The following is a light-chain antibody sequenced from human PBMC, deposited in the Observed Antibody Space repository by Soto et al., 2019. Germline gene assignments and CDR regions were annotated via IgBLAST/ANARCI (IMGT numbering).Light chain of an antibody. Sequence: QSVLTQPACGSGTPGKSITSSCAGTSSEVGSYNRVSCYQNHPGKAPKLMIYEGSKRPSGVSNRFSGSKSGNTASLTISGLQAAEEADYFCFSYACSSTYVFGTGTKVTVL. J-gene: IGLJ1*01. CDR3: FSYACSSTYV. CDR1: SSEVGSYNR. V-gene: IGLV2-23*01. CDR2: EGS.